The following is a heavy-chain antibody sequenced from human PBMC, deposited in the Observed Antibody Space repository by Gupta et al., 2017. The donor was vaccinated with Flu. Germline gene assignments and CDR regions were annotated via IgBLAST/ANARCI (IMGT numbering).Heavy chain of an antibody. V-gene: IGHV3-7*01. CDR3: ARNRGWEQFDY. J-gene: IGHJ4*02. CDR1: GFTFSDPW. D-gene: IGHD5-24*01. Sequence: EVQLLESGGGSVQPGGSLRLSCAASGFTFSDPWLNWVRQAPGKGLEWVANINQDGSTKNYVDSLKGRFTVSRDNAKNSLYLQMDSLRAEDTAVYFCARNRGWEQFDYWGQGTLVTVSS. CDR2: INQDGSTK.